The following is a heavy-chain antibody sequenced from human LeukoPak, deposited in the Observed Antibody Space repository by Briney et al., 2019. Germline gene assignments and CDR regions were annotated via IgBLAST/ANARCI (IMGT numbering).Heavy chain of an antibody. Sequence: GASVKVSCKASGYTFTSYGISWVRQAPGQGLEWMGWISAYNGNTNYAQKLQGRVTMTTDTSTSTAYMELRSLRSDDTAVYYCARAAGIVELYYFDYWGQGTLVTVSS. D-gene: IGHD3-22*01. CDR2: ISAYNGNT. V-gene: IGHV1-18*01. CDR3: ARAAGIVELYYFDY. CDR1: GYTFTSYG. J-gene: IGHJ4*02.